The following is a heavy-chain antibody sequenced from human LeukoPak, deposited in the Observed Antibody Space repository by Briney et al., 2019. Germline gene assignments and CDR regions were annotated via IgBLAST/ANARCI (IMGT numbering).Heavy chain of an antibody. D-gene: IGHD6-19*01. J-gene: IGHJ4*02. CDR3: ARQGSGYSSGYYFDY. Sequence: GESLKISCKGSGYSFTSYWIGWVRQMPGKGLEWMGIIYPGDSDTRYSPSFQGQVTISADKSISTAYLQWSSLKASGTAMYYCARQGSGYSSGYYFDYWGQGTLVTVSS. V-gene: IGHV5-51*01. CDR1: GYSFTSYW. CDR2: IYPGDSDT.